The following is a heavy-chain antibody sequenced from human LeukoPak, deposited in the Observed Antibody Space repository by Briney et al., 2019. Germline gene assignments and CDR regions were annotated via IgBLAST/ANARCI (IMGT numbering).Heavy chain of an antibody. J-gene: IGHJ4*02. CDR1: RGSTSTYY. CDR3: ARGRALFD. V-gene: IGHV4-4*07. CDR2: IYPSGNT. Sequence: PSETLSLTCTVSRGSTSTYYWSWIRQPAGKGLEWIGRIYPSGNTNFNPSLMSRVTISVDTSKNQFSLKLSSVTAADTAVYYCARGRALFDWGQGTLVTVSS. D-gene: IGHD2-21*01.